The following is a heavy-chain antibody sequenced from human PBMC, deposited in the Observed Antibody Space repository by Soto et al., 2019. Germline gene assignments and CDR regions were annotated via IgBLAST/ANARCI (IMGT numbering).Heavy chain of an antibody. D-gene: IGHD5-18*01. CDR2: IYSGGST. CDR3: ARHGYNYGGGYFDY. CDR1: GVTVSSNY. J-gene: IGHJ4*02. Sequence: GGSLRLSCAASGVTVSSNYMSWVRQAPGKGLEWVSVIYSGGSTYYAVFVKGIFTISRDNSKNTLYLQMNSLRAEDTVVYYCARHGYNYGGGYFDYWGQGTLVTVSS. V-gene: IGHV3-66*04.